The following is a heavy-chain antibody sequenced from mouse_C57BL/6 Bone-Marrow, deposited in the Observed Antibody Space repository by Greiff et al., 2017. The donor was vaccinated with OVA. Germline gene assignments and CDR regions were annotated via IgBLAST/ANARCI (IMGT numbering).Heavy chain of an antibody. CDR3: ARVGRGYFDY. J-gene: IGHJ2*01. CDR2: INPYNGGT. V-gene: IGHV1-19*01. CDR1: GYTFTDYY. Sequence: EVKLMESGPVLVKPGASVKMSCKASGYTFTDYYMNWVKQSHGKSLEWIGVINPYNGGTSYNQKFKGKATLTVDKSSSTAYMELNSLTSEDSAVYYCARVGRGYFDYWGQGTTLTVSS.